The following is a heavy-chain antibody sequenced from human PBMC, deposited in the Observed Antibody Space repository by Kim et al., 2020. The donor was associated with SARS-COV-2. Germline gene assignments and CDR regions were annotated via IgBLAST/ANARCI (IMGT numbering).Heavy chain of an antibody. CDR3: ARGLEYFDWLSRLAASMGFDP. CDR1: GGSFSGYY. D-gene: IGHD3-9*01. J-gene: IGHJ5*02. CDR2: INHSGST. V-gene: IGHV4-34*01. Sequence: SETLSLTCAVYGGSFSGYYWSWIRQPPGKGLEWIGEINHSGSTNYNPSLKSRVTISVDTSKNQFSLKLSSVTAADTAVYYCARGLEYFDWLSRLAASMGFDPWGQGTLVTVSS.